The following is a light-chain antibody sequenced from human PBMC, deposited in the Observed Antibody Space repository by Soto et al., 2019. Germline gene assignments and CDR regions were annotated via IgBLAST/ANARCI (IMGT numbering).Light chain of an antibody. Sequence: DIVMTQSPDSLAVSLGERATINCKSSQSVLTSSNNKNFLAWYQQKPGQPPKLLIYWASTRESGVPDRFSGSWPGTDFTITISSPQAEDVAVYFCQQYYNNAPWTFGQGTKVEFK. CDR3: QQYYNNAPWT. CDR1: QSVLTSSNNKNF. V-gene: IGKV4-1*01. J-gene: IGKJ1*01. CDR2: WAS.